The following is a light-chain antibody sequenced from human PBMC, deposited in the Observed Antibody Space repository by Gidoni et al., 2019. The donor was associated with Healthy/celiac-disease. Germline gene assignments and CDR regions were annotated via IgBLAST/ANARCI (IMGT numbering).Light chain of an antibody. Sequence: DFQMTQSPSTLSASVGDRVTIPCRASQSISSWLAWYQQKPGKAPKLLIYKASSLESGVPSRFSGSGSGTEFTLTISSLQPDDFATYYCQQYNSYPYTFGQGTKLEIK. CDR3: QQYNSYPYT. J-gene: IGKJ2*01. CDR2: KAS. V-gene: IGKV1-5*03. CDR1: QSISSW.